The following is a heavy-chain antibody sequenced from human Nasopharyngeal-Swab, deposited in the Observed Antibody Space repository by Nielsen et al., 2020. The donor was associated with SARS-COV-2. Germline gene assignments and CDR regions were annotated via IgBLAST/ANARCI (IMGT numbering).Heavy chain of an antibody. J-gene: IGHJ4*02. D-gene: IGHD6-13*01. CDR2: INNSGRT. CDR1: GGSVSGYY. CDR3: AEKGYSSSWYVY. Sequence: SETLSLTCGVYGGSVSGYYWNWIRQPPGKGLEWNGEINNSGRTHYNPSLKSRVTVSLDTSQNQFSLKLTSVTAADTAVYYCAEKGYSSSWYVYWGPGTLVTVSS. V-gene: IGHV4-34*01.